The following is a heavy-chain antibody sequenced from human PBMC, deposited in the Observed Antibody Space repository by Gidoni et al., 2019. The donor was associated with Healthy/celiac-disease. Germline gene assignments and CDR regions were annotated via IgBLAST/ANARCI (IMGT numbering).Heavy chain of an antibody. CDR2: ISGGGDRI. J-gene: IGHJ4*02. D-gene: IGHD1-20*01. Sequence: EVQLLESGGGLVQPGGSLRLSCAASGFTFRSYAMSWVRQAPGKGLEWVSAISGGGDRIYYADSVKGRFTISRDNSNNTLYLQTNSLRAEDTAVYYCAKRALYNWNDRNYFDYWGQGTLVTVSS. V-gene: IGHV3-23*01. CDR3: AKRALYNWNDRNYFDY. CDR1: GFTFRSYA.